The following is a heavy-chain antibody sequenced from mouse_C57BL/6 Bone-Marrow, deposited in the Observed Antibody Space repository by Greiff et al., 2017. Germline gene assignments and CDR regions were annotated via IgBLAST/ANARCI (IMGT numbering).Heavy chain of an antibody. Sequence: EVQLVESGPGLVKPSQSLSLTCSVTGYSITSGYYWNWIRQFPGNKLEWMGYISYDGSNNYNPSLKNRISITRDTSKNQFFLKLNSVTTEDTATYYCARTGAMDYWGQGTSVTVSS. CDR2: ISYDGSN. CDR3: ARTGAMDY. CDR1: GYSITSGYY. V-gene: IGHV3-6*01. J-gene: IGHJ4*01. D-gene: IGHD4-1*01.